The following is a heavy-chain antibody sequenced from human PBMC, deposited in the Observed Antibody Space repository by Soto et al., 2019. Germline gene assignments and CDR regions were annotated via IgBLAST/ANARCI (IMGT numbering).Heavy chain of an antibody. CDR1: GYTFTSYY. CDR2: INPSGGST. V-gene: IGHV1-46*01. D-gene: IGHD3-10*01. Sequence: ASVKVSCKASGYTFTSYYMHWVRQAPGQGLEWMGIINPSGGSTSYAQKFQGGVTITRDTSASTAYMELSSLRSEDTAVYYCERDKYGSGSYSWFDPWGQGTLVTVSS. CDR3: ERDKYGSGSYSWFDP. J-gene: IGHJ5*02.